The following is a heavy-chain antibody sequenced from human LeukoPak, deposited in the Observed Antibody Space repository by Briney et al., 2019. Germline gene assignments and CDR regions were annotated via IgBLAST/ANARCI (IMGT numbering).Heavy chain of an antibody. CDR1: GGSFSGYY. CDR3: ARRNYYGSGSYSKNWFDP. CDR2: INHSGST. Sequence: SETLSLTXAVYGGSFSGYYWSWIRQPPGKGLEWIGEINHSGSTNYNPSLRSRVTISVDTSKNQFSLKLSSVTAADTAVYYCARRNYYGSGSYSKNWFDPWGQGTLVTVSS. J-gene: IGHJ5*02. V-gene: IGHV4-34*01. D-gene: IGHD3-10*01.